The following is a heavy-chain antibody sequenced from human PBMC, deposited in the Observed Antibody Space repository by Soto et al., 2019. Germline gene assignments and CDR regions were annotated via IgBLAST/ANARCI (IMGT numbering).Heavy chain of an antibody. Sequence: PGGSLRLSCATSGFTFSRCDMNWVRRAPGKGLEWVSFISSSASYMYYADSVKGRFTISRDNAQNSVSLQMDSLRAEDTAVYYCAREETAWPLAYGLDVWGQGTTVTVSS. CDR1: GFTFSRCD. D-gene: IGHD2-21*02. V-gene: IGHV3-21*01. CDR2: ISSSASYM. J-gene: IGHJ6*02. CDR3: AREETAWPLAYGLDV.